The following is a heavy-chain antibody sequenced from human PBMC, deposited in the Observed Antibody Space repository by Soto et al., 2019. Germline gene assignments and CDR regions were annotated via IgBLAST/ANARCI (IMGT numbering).Heavy chain of an antibody. J-gene: IGHJ5*02. CDR3: ATPYYYNH. Sequence: GGSLRLSCAASGFGFSAYTMTWVRQSPGKGLEWLASITDDSSHIDYADSVRGRFTVSRDNARKSVYLQMDSLGAEDTAIYYCATPYYYNHWGPGTLVTVS. CDR1: GFGFSAYT. D-gene: IGHD3-22*01. CDR2: ITDDSSHI. V-gene: IGHV3-21*01.